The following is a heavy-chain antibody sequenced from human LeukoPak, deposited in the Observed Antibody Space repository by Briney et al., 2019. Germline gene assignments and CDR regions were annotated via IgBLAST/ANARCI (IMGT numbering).Heavy chain of an antibody. Sequence: GGSLRLSCAASEFTFSAYWMHWVRQAPGKGLVWVSRIRGDGSMTNYADSVKGRFTISRDNAKNTPYLQMNSLRLEDTAVYYCARENLAAAADYWGQGTVVTVSS. J-gene: IGHJ4*02. D-gene: IGHD6-25*01. V-gene: IGHV3-74*01. CDR1: EFTFSAYW. CDR3: ARENLAAAADY. CDR2: IRGDGSMT.